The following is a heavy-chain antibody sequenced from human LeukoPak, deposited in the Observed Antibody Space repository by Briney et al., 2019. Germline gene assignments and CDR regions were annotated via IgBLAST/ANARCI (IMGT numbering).Heavy chain of an antibody. CDR2: ISGSGGST. J-gene: IGHJ4*02. Sequence: GGTLRLSCAASGFTFSSYGMSWVRQAPGKGLEWVSAISGSGGSTYYADSVKGRFTISRDNSKNSLYLQMNSLRAEDTAVYYCARALIGYYFDYWGQGTLVTVSS. CDR1: GFTFSSYG. V-gene: IGHV3-23*01. CDR3: ARALIGYYFDY. D-gene: IGHD2-8*01.